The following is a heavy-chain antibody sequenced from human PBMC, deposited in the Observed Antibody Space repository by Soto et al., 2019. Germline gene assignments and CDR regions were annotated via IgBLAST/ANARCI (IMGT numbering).Heavy chain of an antibody. CDR1: GVSLSNYW. CDR3: ATSGVGYHYFFEY. Sequence: PVGSLRLSCAASGVSLSNYWMSWVRQAPGKGLEWVANIKKDGSEEYYVDSVKGRFTISRDNAKKTLYLHMSSLRAEDTAVYYCATSGVGYHYFFEYWGQGTLVTVSS. D-gene: IGHD2-2*01. J-gene: IGHJ4*02. V-gene: IGHV3-7*01. CDR2: IKKDGSEE.